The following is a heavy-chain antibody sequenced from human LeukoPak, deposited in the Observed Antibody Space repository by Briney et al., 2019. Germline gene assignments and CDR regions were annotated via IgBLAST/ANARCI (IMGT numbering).Heavy chain of an antibody. CDR2: IGTAGDS. J-gene: IGHJ6*04. CDR1: GFSFSTYD. Sequence: GGSLRLSCAASGFSFSTYDMHWVRQATGKGLEWVSLIGTAGDSYYSGSVKGRFTISRDNAKNSLYLQMNSLRAGDTAVYYCARAVSDCQYNALDVWGKGTTVTVSS. CDR3: ARAVSDCQYNALDV. V-gene: IGHV3-13*01. D-gene: IGHD5/OR15-5a*01.